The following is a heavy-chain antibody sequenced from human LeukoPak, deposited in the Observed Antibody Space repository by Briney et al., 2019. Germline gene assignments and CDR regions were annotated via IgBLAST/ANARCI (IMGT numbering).Heavy chain of an antibody. CDR2: IYYSGST. V-gene: IGHV4-39*07. Sequence: PSQTLSLTCTVSGGSISSSSYYWGWIRQPPGKGLEWIGSIYYSGSTYYNPSLKSRVTISVDTSKNQFSLKLSSVTAADTAVYYCATAWAKYYFDYWGQGTLVTVSS. CDR1: GGSISSSSYY. D-gene: IGHD7-27*01. CDR3: ATAWAKYYFDY. J-gene: IGHJ4*02.